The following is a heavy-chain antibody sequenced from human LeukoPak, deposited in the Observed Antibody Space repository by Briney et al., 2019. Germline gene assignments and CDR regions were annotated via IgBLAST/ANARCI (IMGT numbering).Heavy chain of an antibody. Sequence: GGSLRLSCAASGFTFSSYSMNWVRQAPGKGLEWVSSISSSSSYIYYADSVKGRFTISRDNAKNSLYLQMNSLRAEDTAVYYCARDSLGYCSGGGCYPGKARDDDALDIWGQGTMVTVSS. V-gene: IGHV3-21*01. CDR3: ARDSLGYCSGGGCYPGKARDDDALDI. CDR1: GFTFSSYS. J-gene: IGHJ3*02. D-gene: IGHD2-15*01. CDR2: ISSSSSYI.